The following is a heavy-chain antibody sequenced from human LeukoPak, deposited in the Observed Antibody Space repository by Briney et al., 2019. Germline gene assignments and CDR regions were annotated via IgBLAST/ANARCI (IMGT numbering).Heavy chain of an antibody. V-gene: IGHV3-74*01. J-gene: IGHJ2*01. D-gene: IGHD6-13*01. CDR1: GFTFSSYW. CDR3: ARMPPTNIAAAGYWYFDL. CDR2: TNPDGSST. Sequence: GGSLRLSCAASGFTFSSYWMHWVRQAPGKGLVWVSHTNPDGSSTTYADSVKGRFTISRDNAKNTLYLQVNSLRAEDTAVYYCARMPPTNIAAAGYWYFDLWGRGTLVTVSS.